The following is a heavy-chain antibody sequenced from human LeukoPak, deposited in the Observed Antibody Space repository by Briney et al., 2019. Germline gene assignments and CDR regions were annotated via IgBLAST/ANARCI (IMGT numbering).Heavy chain of an antibody. CDR3: AKDGGLWVSAHWGDS. Sequence: GGSLRLSCAASGFTFTSYSMNWVRQAPGKGLEWVSTISGGGGSTYYADSVKGRFTVSRDNSKNTLFLQMNSLRAEGTAVYYCAKDGGLWVSAHWGDSWGRGTLVTVSS. CDR2: ISGGGGST. J-gene: IGHJ4*02. D-gene: IGHD7-27*01. V-gene: IGHV3-23*01. CDR1: GFTFTSYS.